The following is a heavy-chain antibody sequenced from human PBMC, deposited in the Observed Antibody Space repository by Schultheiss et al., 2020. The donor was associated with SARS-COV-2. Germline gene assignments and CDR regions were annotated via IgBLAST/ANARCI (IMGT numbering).Heavy chain of an antibody. Sequence: SVKVSCKASGGTFSSYAISWVRQAPGQGLEWMGGIIPIFGTANYAQKFQGRVTITRDTSASTAYMELSSLRSEDTAVYYCARHPVGRTSDYWGQGTLVTVSS. CDR2: IIPIFGTA. CDR1: GGTFSSYA. J-gene: IGHJ4*02. D-gene: IGHD1-26*01. CDR3: ARHPVGRTSDY. V-gene: IGHV1-69*05.